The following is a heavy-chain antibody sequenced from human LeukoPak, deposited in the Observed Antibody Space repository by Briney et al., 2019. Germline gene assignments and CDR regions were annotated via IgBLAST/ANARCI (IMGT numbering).Heavy chain of an antibody. D-gene: IGHD2-15*01. CDR3: ARESIMGGYYDY. CDR1: GYTFTGYY. CDR2: INPKSDGT. V-gene: IGHV1-2*02. Sequence: ASVKVSCKASGYTFTGYYIHWVRQAPGQGLELMGLINPKSDGTDYAQKFQGRVTMTRDTSISTAYMELSRLRSDDTAVYYCARESIMGGYYDYWGQGTLVTVSP. J-gene: IGHJ4*02.